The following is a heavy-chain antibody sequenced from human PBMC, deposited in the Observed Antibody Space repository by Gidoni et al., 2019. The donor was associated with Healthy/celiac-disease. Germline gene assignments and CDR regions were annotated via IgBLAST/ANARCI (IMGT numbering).Heavy chain of an antibody. D-gene: IGHD2-21*02. CDR2: IRYDGSNK. CDR3: AKDRRLGGVTAPDY. Sequence: QVQLVESGGGVVQPGGSLRLSCAASGFTFSSYGMHWVRQAPGKGLEWVAFIRYDGSNKYYADSVKGRFTISRDNSKNTLYLQMNSLRAEDTAVYYCAKDRRLGGVTAPDYWGQGTLVTVSS. V-gene: IGHV3-30*02. CDR1: GFTFSSYG. J-gene: IGHJ4*02.